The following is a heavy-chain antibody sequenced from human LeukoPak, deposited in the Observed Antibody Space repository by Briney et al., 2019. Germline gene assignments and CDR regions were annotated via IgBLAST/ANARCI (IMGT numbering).Heavy chain of an antibody. J-gene: IGHJ2*01. CDR1: GGSISSGDYY. D-gene: IGHD1-26*01. V-gene: IGHV4-61*08. CDR3: ATDGNFDL. Sequence: PSETLSLTCTVSGGSISSGDYYWSWIRQPPGKGLEWIGYISYSGSTSYNPSLRSRVTISVDTSKNQFSLKLSSVTAADTAVYYCATDGNFDLWGRGTLVTVSS. CDR2: ISYSGST.